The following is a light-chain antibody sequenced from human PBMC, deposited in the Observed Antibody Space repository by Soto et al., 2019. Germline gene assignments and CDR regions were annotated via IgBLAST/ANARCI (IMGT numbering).Light chain of an antibody. J-gene: IGKJ1*01. CDR1: QTIGSW. V-gene: IGKV1-5*03. CDR3: QPYNSSPEA. CDR2: KAS. Sequence: DSQMTQSPATLSGAVGDRVTITCRASQTIGSWLAWYQQKPGKAPKVXIYKASTLTSGVPSRFSGSGSGTDFTLTISSLQPDDFATYYCQPYNSSPEAFGQGTKVDI.